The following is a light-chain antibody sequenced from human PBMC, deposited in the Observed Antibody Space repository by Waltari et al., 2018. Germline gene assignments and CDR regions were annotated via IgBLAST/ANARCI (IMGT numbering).Light chain of an antibody. J-gene: IGKJ2*01. CDR3: MQALQSPAYT. Sequence: DIVMTQSPLSLPVTPGKPASISCRSSQSLLHDNGHHYLVWYLQKPGQSPQLLIYLASNRASGVPDRFSGSGSGTNFTLQISRVEADDVGIYYCMQALQSPAYTFGQGTKLEI. CDR2: LAS. CDR1: QSLLHDNGHHY. V-gene: IGKV2-28*01.